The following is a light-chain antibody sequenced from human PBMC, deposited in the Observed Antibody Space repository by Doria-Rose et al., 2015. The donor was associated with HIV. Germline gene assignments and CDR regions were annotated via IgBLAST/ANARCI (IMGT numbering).Light chain of an antibody. CDR1: QSFSSTY. V-gene: IGKV3-20*01. J-gene: IGKJ1*01. CDR3: HQYGTSWT. CDR2: DGS. Sequence: EIVLTQSPGTLSLSPGERATLSCRASQSFSSTYLAWYQQIPGQAHSLLIYDGSTRATGIPDRFSASGSGTDFTLTINRLEPEDFALYYCHQYGTSWTFGQGTKVEI.